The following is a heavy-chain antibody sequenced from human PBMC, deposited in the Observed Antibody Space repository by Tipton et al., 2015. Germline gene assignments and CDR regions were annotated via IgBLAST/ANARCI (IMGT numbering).Heavy chain of an antibody. V-gene: IGHV4-59*01. CDR1: SDSISKYC. CDR2: IQYSGST. D-gene: IGHD4-23*01. CDR3: ARARGRHGGLFDS. J-gene: IGHJ4*02. Sequence: TLSLTCSVSSDSISKYCWSWIRQPPGKELEWIGYIQYSGSTNYNPSLKSRVTISVDTSTTQFSLKMSSVTASDTAVYYCARARGRHGGLFDSWGQGILVTVSS.